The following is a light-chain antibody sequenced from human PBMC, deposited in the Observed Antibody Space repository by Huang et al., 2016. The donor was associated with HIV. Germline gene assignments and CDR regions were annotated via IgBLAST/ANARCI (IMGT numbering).Light chain of an antibody. CDR2: LAS. CDR3: QQYYSTPWT. Sequence: DIVMTQSPDSLAVSLGERATINCKSSQSVLYSSNNKHYLAWYQQKPGQPPKLLLYLASTRESGFPDRISGSGSGTDFTLTISSLQAEDVAVYYCQQYYSTPWTFGQGTKVEIK. J-gene: IGKJ1*01. CDR1: QSVLYSSNNKHY. V-gene: IGKV4-1*01.